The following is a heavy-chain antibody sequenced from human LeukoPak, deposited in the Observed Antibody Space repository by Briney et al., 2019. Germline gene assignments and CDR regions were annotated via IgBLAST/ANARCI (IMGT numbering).Heavy chain of an antibody. D-gene: IGHD4-23*01. CDR3: ARSRAVVTHFDY. J-gene: IGHJ4*02. Sequence: ASVKVSCKASGYTFTSYGISWVRQAPGQGLEWMGWISAYNGNTNYAQKLQGRVTMTTDTSTSTAYMKLRSLRSDDTAVYYCARSRAVVTHFDYWGQGTLVTVSS. CDR1: GYTFTSYG. CDR2: ISAYNGNT. V-gene: IGHV1-18*01.